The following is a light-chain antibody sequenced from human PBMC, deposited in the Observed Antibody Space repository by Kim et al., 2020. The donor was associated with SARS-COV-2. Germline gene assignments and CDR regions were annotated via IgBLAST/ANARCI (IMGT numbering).Light chain of an antibody. CDR1: SSNIGNNY. Sequence: GQKVTISCSGSSSNIGNNYVSWYQQFPGTAPTLLIYDSNKRPSGIPDRFSGSKSGTSATLDITGLQTGDEADYYCGTWDSSLSAVVFGGGTQLTVL. V-gene: IGLV1-51*01. CDR3: GTWDSSLSAVV. J-gene: IGLJ2*01. CDR2: DSN.